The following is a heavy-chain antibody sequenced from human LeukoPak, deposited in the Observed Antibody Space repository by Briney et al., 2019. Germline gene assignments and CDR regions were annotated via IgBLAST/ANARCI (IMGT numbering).Heavy chain of an antibody. CDR2: INHSGST. D-gene: IGHD3-16*01. V-gene: IGHV4-34*01. CDR1: GGSFSGYY. Sequence: PSETLSLTCAVYGGSFSGYYWSWIRQPPGKGLEWIGEINHSGSTNYNPSLKSRVTISVDTSKNQFSLKLSSVTAADTAVYYCARVIGSGMFDPWGQGTLVTVSS. CDR3: ARVIGSGMFDP. J-gene: IGHJ5*02.